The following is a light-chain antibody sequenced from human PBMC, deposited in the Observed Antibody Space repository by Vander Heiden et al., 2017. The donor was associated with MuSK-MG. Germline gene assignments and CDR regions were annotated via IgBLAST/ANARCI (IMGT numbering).Light chain of an antibody. CDR1: SSNIGSNT. CDR2: SNN. Sequence: QSVLTQPPSASGTPGQRVTISCSGSSSNIGSNTVNWYQPRPETAPKLLMYSNNQRPSGVPDRFSGSKSGTSASLAISGLQSEDEADYYCAAWDDSLNGWVFGGGTKLTVL. CDR3: AAWDDSLNGWV. J-gene: IGLJ3*02. V-gene: IGLV1-44*01.